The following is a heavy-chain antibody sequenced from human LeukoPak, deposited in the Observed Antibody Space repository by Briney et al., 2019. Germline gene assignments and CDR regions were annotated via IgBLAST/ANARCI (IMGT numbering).Heavy chain of an antibody. CDR3: AKGVGWDGYNTHSDY. Sequence: PGGSLRLSCAASGFTFSSYAMSWVRQAPGKGLEWVSAISGSGGSTYYADSVKGRFTISRDNSKNTLYLQMNSLRAEDTAVYYCAKGVGWDGYNTHSDYWGQGTLVTVSS. J-gene: IGHJ4*02. V-gene: IGHV3-23*01. D-gene: IGHD5-24*01. CDR1: GFTFSSYA. CDR2: ISGSGGST.